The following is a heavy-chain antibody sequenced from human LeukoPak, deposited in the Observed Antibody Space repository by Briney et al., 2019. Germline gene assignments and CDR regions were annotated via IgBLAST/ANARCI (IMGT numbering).Heavy chain of an antibody. CDR1: GYTFTGYY. CDR3: ASLSSRGAAFDY. Sequence: ASVKVSCKASGYTFTGYYMHWVRQAPGQGLEWMGWINPNSGGTNYAQKFQGKVTMTRDTSISTAYMELSRLRSDDTAVYYCASLSSRGAAFDYWGQGTLVTVSS. D-gene: IGHD1-26*01. CDR2: INPNSGGT. V-gene: IGHV1-2*02. J-gene: IGHJ4*02.